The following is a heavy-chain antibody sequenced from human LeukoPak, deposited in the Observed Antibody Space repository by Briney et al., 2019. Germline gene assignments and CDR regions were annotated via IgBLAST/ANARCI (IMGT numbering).Heavy chain of an antibody. CDR1: GFTFSGYA. D-gene: IGHD1-26*01. J-gene: IGHJ4*02. V-gene: IGHV3-33*01. CDR3: ARDFSRYSGSYVDY. Sequence: GGSLRLSCAASGFTFSGYAMHWVRQAPGKGLEWVAVIWNDGSNKYYADSVKGRFTISRDNSKNTLFLQMNSLRAEDTAVYYCARDFSRYSGSYVDYRGQGTLVTVSS. CDR2: IWNDGSNK.